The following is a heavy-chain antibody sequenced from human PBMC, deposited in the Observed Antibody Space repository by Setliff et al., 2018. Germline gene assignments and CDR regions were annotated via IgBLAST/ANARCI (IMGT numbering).Heavy chain of an antibody. CDR2: INSDGSST. J-gene: IGHJ3*02. Sequence: GGSLRLSCAASGFAFSSHWMHWVRQAPGKGLVWVSRINSDGSSTSYADSVKGRFTISRDNAKNTLYLQMNSLRAEDTAVYYCAKISYDSSGYDAFDIWGQGTMVTVSS. CDR3: AKISYDSSGYDAFDI. CDR1: GFAFSSHW. D-gene: IGHD3-22*01. V-gene: IGHV3-74*01.